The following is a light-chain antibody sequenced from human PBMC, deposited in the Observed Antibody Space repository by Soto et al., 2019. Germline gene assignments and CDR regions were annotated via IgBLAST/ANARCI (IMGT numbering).Light chain of an antibody. Sequence: DIQMTQSPSTLSASVGDRVTITCRASQSISSWLAWYQQKPGTAPKLLIYKASSLESGVPSRFSGSGSGTEFTLTISSLQPDDFATYYCQQHNSYTITFGQGTRLEIK. V-gene: IGKV1-5*03. CDR3: QQHNSYTIT. CDR1: QSISSW. J-gene: IGKJ5*01. CDR2: KAS.